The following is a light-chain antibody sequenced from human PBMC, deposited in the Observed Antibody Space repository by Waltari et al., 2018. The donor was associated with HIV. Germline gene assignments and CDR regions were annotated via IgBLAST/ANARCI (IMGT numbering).Light chain of an antibody. CDR3: GTWESSVSAGV. CDR2: DNK. V-gene: IGLV1-51*01. CDR1: SSNIGNNY. J-gene: IGLJ2*01. Sequence: QSVLTQPPSVSAAPGQTFTISCSGISSNIGNNYVTSYQQRPGTAPKILIYDNKRRPSGITDRFSGAKSGTSGTQGRTGLQAGDEDDYYCGTWESSVSAGVFGGGTKLTVL.